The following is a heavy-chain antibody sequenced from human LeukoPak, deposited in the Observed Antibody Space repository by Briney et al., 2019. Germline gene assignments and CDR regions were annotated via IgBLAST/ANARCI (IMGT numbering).Heavy chain of an antibody. CDR3: ARASKYYYDSSGYPLDY. Sequence: PGGSLRLSCAASGFNFNNFAMSWVRQAPGKGLEWLSAMTGPADTTYYAESVKGRFTISRDNAKNSLYLQMNSLRAEDTAVYYCARASKYYYDSSGYPLDYWGQGTLVTVSS. J-gene: IGHJ4*02. D-gene: IGHD3-22*01. CDR2: MTGPADTT. V-gene: IGHV3-23*01. CDR1: GFNFNNFA.